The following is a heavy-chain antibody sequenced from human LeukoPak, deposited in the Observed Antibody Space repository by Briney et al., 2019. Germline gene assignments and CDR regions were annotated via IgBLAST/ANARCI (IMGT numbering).Heavy chain of an antibody. CDR2: MNPNSGNT. J-gene: IGHJ6*03. Sequence: ASVKVSCKASGYTFTSYDINWVRQATGQGLEWMGWMNPNSGNTGYAQKFQGRVTITRNTSISTAYMELSSLRSEDTAVYYCARVDALLGDFWSGPHYYYYYMDVWGKGTTVTVSS. D-gene: IGHD3-3*01. CDR3: ARVDALLGDFWSGPHYYYYYMDV. V-gene: IGHV1-8*03. CDR1: GYTFTSYD.